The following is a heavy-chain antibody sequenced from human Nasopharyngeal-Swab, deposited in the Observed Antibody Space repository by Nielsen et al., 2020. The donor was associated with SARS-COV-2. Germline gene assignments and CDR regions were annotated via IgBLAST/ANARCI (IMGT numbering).Heavy chain of an antibody. D-gene: IGHD3-10*01. V-gene: IGHV7-4-1*02. CDR1: GYTFTSYA. CDR3: ARDPEFRPPYYYYGMDV. Sequence: ASVKVSCKASGYTFTSYAMNWVRQAPGQGLEWMGWINTNTGNPTYAQGFTGRFVFSLDISVSTAYLQISSLKAEDTAVYYCARDPEFRPPYYYYGMDVWGQGTTVTVSS. J-gene: IGHJ6*02. CDR2: INTNTGNP.